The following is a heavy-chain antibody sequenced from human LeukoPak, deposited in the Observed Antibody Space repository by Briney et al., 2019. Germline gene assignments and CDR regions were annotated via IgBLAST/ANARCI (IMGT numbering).Heavy chain of an antibody. J-gene: IGHJ4*02. D-gene: IGHD3-22*01. V-gene: IGHV4-34*01. CDR3: ASLYYYDSSGYPDYFDY. CDR2: INHSGST. CDR1: GGSFSGYY. Sequence: SETLSPTCAVYGGSFSGYYWSWIRQPPGKGLEWIGEINHSGSTNYNPSLKSRVTISVDTSKNQFSLKLSSVTAADTAVYYCASLYYYDSSGYPDYFDYWGQGTLVTVSS.